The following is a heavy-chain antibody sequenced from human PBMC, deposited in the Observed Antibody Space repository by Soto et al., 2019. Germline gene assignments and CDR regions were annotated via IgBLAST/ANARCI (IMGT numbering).Heavy chain of an antibody. V-gene: IGHV1-2*02. CDR2: INPKSDET. Sequence: QVQLVQSGAEVKKPGASVRVYCRTSGYTFASNYIHWVRQAPGKGLECMGWINPKSDETKFAQKFQGRVALTTDTPSNTVHLDVANLRSEDTAIYYCARWTSRGCYDSWCQGTLITASS. CDR1: GYTFASNY. D-gene: IGHD3-16*01. CDR3: ARWTSRGCYDS. J-gene: IGHJ4*02.